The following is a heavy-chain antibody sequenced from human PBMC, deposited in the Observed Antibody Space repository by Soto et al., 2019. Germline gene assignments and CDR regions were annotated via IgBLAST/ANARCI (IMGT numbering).Heavy chain of an antibody. Sequence: PGGSLRLSCAASGFTFSNYAMSWVRQAPGKGLEWVSGISAAGTSTDYADSVKGRFTISRDNSRNTLYLQMNSLRADDTAVYYCVDAESASDYWGQGTLVTVSS. V-gene: IGHV3-23*01. D-gene: IGHD2-15*01. CDR3: VDAESASDY. CDR2: ISAAGTST. J-gene: IGHJ4*02. CDR1: GFTFSNYA.